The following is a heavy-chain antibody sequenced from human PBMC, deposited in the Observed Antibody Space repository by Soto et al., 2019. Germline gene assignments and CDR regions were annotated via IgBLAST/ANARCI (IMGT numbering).Heavy chain of an antibody. J-gene: IGHJ5*02. CDR2: VYTSGYS. CDR1: GGSISSDY. CDR3: AREPTTAGTVNWFDP. Sequence: VQLQESGPGLVKPSETLSLICTVSGGSISSDYLSWIRQHAGKGLEWIGRVYTSGYSNSNPSLKRRVTMSVDTSKKQFSLNLSSVTAADTTVYYCAREPTTAGTVNWFDPWGQGTLVTVSS. D-gene: IGHD6-13*01. V-gene: IGHV4-4*07.